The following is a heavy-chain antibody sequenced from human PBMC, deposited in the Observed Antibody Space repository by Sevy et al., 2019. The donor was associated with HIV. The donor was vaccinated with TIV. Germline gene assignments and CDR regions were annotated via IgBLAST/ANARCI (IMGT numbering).Heavy chain of an antibody. V-gene: IGHV3-53*01. CDR1: GFDIRSNY. CDR3: ASEYCSRGSCFFDY. Sequence: GGSLRLSCVVSGFDIRSNYMSWVRQAPGKGLEWVSHIYAGGTAYYADSVKGRFTFSRDDSKNTVSLQMRSLRVEDSAVYSCASEYCSRGSCFFDYWGQGIQVTFSS. D-gene: IGHD2-15*01. CDR2: IYAGGTA. J-gene: IGHJ4*02.